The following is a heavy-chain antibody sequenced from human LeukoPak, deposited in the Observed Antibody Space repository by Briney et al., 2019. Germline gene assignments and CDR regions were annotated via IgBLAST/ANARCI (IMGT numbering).Heavy chain of an antibody. CDR3: ARGDREDYDFWSGYPQPMDV. CDR1: GYTFTRYY. D-gene: IGHD3-3*01. CDR2: INPSGGDT. J-gene: IGHJ6*03. V-gene: IGHV1-46*01. Sequence: ASVKVSCKASGYTFTRYYMHWLRQAPGQGLEWMGIINPSGGDTTYAQKFQGRVTTTRDMSTSTVYMELSSLISEDTAVYYCARGDREDYDFWSGYPQPMDVWGKGTTVTVSS.